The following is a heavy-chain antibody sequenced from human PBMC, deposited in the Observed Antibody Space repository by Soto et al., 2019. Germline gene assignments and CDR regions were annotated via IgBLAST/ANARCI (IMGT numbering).Heavy chain of an antibody. CDR3: ASESGGVIVSSY. CDR2: IYSGGST. V-gene: IGHV3-66*01. Sequence: GGSLRLSCAASGFTVSSNYMSWVRQAPGKGLEWVSVIYSGGSTYYADSVKGRFIISRDNSKSTLYLQMNSLRAEDTAVYYCASESGGVIVSSYWGQGTLVTVSS. D-gene: IGHD3-16*02. J-gene: IGHJ4*02. CDR1: GFTVSSNY.